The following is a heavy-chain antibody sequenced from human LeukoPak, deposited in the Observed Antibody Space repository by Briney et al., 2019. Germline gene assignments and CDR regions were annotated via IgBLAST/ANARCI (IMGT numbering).Heavy chain of an antibody. CDR1: GGSISSSRYF. D-gene: IGHD4/OR15-4a*01. J-gene: IGHJ6*02. Sequence: SETLSLTCTVSGGSISSSRYFWGWIRQSPGKGLEWIGSIYCSGNILYNPSLKSRVTMSVDKSSNKFSLKLSSVTAADTAVYYCARSLPHGDYGFDYYGMDVWGQGTTVTVSS. V-gene: IGHV4-39*01. CDR2: IYCSGNI. CDR3: ARSLPHGDYGFDYYGMDV.